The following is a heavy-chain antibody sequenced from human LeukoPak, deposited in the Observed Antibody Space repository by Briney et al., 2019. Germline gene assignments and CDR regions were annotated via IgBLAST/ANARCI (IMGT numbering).Heavy chain of an antibody. CDR2: VNHSGST. Sequence: SETLSLTCAVYGGSFSGYYWSWIRQPPGKGLEWIGEVNHSGSTKYSPSLKSRVTISVDTSKNQFSLKLSSVTAADTAVYYCLSVAVVAATGYYYYMDVWGKGTTVTVSS. V-gene: IGHV4-34*01. J-gene: IGHJ6*03. CDR3: LSVAVVAATGYYYYMDV. CDR1: GGSFSGYY. D-gene: IGHD2-15*01.